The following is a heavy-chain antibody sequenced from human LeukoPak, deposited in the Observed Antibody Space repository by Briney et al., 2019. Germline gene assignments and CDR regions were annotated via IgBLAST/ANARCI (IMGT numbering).Heavy chain of an antibody. CDR3: ARERPADRAAADPGNYYFDY. Sequence: SETLSLTCAVYGGSFSGYYWSWIRQHPGKGLEWIGYIYYSGSTYYNPSLKSRVTISVDTSKNQFSLKLSSVTAADTAVYYCARERPADRAAADPGNYYFDYWGQGTLVTVSS. V-gene: IGHV4-31*11. CDR1: GGSFSGYY. J-gene: IGHJ4*02. D-gene: IGHD6-13*01. CDR2: IYYSGST.